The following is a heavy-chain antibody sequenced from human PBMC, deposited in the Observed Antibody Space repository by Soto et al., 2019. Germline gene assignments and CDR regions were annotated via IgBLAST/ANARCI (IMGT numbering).Heavy chain of an antibody. J-gene: IGHJ6*03. CDR2: IYYSGST. CDR1: GGSISSGGYY. V-gene: IGHV4-31*03. D-gene: IGHD3-10*01. CDR3: ARVRPYYGSGSGYYYMDV. Sequence: SETLSLTCTVSGGSISSGGYYSSWIRQHPGKGLEWIGYIYYSGSTYYNPSLKSRVTISVDTSKNQFSLKLSSVTAADTAVYYCARVRPYYGSGSGYYYMDVWGKGTTVTVSS.